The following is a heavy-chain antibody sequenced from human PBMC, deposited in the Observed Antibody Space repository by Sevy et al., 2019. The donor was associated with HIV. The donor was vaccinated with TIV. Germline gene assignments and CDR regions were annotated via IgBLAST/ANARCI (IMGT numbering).Heavy chain of an antibody. D-gene: IGHD6-19*01. V-gene: IGHV3-33*08. CDR2: IFSDGNYQ. Sequence: GGSLRLSCSTFGFTFSNYGMHWVRQAPGRGLEWVAAIFSDGNYQYYADSVKGGVTTSRNNSKNTLYLQMSSLRADDTAMYYCARESGSGWYVDSWGRGTLVTVSS. CDR3: ARESGSGWYVDS. CDR1: GFTFSNYG. J-gene: IGHJ4*02.